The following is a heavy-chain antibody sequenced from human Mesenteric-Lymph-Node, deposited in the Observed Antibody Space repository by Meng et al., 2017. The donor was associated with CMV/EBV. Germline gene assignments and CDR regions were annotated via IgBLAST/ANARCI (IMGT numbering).Heavy chain of an antibody. CDR3: AKDRGGHYDPLGYCTNGVCSLDS. D-gene: IGHD2-8*01. CDR2: INTDGSTA. CDR1: AFTFSNYW. Sequence: GESLKISCAASAFTFSNYWMNWVRQVPGKGLVWVSRINTDGSTATYADSVKGRFFISRDNAKNTLYLQMDSLRAEDTAVYYCAKDRGGHYDPLGYCTNGVCSLDSWGPGTLVTVSS. V-gene: IGHV3-74*03. J-gene: IGHJ4*02.